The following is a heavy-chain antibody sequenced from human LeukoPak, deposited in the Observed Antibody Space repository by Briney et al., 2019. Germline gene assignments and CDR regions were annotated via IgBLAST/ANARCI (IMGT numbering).Heavy chain of an antibody. CDR2: ISVYNGNT. CDR1: AYTFTSYA. J-gene: IGHJ5*02. V-gene: IGHV1-18*01. Sequence: GASVKVSCKDSAYTFTSYAISWMRQAPGQGLEWMGWISVYNGNTNYAQKFQGRVIMTTDTPTNTVYMELRSLRFDDTAVYYCARDLAGIVGVTAWFDPWGQGTLVTVSS. D-gene: IGHD1-26*01. CDR3: ARDLAGIVGVTAWFDP.